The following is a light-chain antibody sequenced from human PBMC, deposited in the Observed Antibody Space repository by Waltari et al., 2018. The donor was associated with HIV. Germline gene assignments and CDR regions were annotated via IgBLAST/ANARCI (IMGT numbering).Light chain of an antibody. V-gene: IGKV1-27*01. Sequence: DIQMTQSTSSLSASVGDRVTITCRASQGISNYLAWYQQKPGKVPKLLIYAAAGLQTGVPSRFRGSGSGTEFTLTIISLQPEDVATYYCQKYDSAPLTFGGGTKVEIK. CDR2: AAA. CDR1: QGISNY. J-gene: IGKJ4*01. CDR3: QKYDSAPLT.